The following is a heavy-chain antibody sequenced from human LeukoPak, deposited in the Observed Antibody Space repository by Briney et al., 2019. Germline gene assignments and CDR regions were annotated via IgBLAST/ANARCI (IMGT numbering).Heavy chain of an antibody. D-gene: IGHD1-1*01. CDR1: GYSFTSYW. Sequence: GESLKISCKGSGYSFTSYWIGWARQMPGKGLEWMGIIYPGNSDTRYSPSFQGQVTISADKSISTAYLQWSSLKASDTAMYYCARQAGFTTGTTGVCCAFDIWGQGTMVTVSS. CDR2: IYPGNSDT. J-gene: IGHJ3*02. V-gene: IGHV5-51*01. CDR3: ARQAGFTTGTTGVCCAFDI.